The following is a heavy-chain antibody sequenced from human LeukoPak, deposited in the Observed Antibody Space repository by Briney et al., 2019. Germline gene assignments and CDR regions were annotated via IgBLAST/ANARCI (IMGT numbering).Heavy chain of an antibody. V-gene: IGHV3-21*01. D-gene: IGHD5-18*01. CDR3: AASTKHTAMVDY. CDR2: IGSSSTYI. J-gene: IGHJ4*02. Sequence: GGSLRLSCVASEYTFSNYAMSWDRQAPGKGLEWVSSIGSSSTYIYYADSVKGRFTISRDNAKNSLYLQMNSLRAEDTAVYYCAASTKHTAMVDYWGQGTLVTVSS. CDR1: EYTFSNYA.